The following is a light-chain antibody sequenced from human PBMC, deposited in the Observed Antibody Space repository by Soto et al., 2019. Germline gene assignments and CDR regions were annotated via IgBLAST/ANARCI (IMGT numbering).Light chain of an antibody. J-gene: IGLJ1*01. CDR2: ANG. Sequence: QSVLTQPPSVSGAPGQRVTISCTGSNSNIGAGYDVHWYQQLPGTAPKLLIYANGNRPSGVPGRFSGSKSGTSPSLAITGLQAEDEVDYYCQSYDRSLTGYVLGTGTKLTVL. V-gene: IGLV1-40*01. CDR3: QSYDRSLTGYV. CDR1: NSNIGAGYD.